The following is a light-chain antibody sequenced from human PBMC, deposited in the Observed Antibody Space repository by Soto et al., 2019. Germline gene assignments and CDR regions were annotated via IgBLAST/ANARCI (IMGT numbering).Light chain of an antibody. V-gene: IGLV2-23*01. J-gene: IGLJ1*01. Sequence: QSALTQPASVSGSPGQSITISCTGTSSDVGSYNLVSWYQQHPGKAPKLMIYEGSKRPSGVSNRFSGSKSGNTASLTISGLQAEDEADYYGCSYAGSSTIYVFGTGTNVTVL. CDR2: EGS. CDR1: SSDVGSYNL. CDR3: CSYAGSSTIYV.